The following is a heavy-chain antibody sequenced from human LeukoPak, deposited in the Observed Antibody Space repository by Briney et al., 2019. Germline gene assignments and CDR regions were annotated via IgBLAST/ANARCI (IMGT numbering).Heavy chain of an antibody. CDR1: GFTFSSYA. CDR2: ISYDGSNK. CDR3: AREPDYGGNSFLDY. J-gene: IGHJ4*02. V-gene: IGHV3-30-3*01. Sequence: GGSLRLSCAASGFTFSSYAMHWVRQAPGKGLEWVAVISYDGSNKYYADSVKGRFTISRDNSKNTLYLQMNSLRAEDTAVYYCAREPDYGGNSFLDYWGQGTLVTVSS. D-gene: IGHD4-23*01.